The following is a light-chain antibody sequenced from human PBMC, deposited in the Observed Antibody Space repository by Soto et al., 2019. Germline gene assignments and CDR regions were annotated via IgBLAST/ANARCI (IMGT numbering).Light chain of an antibody. V-gene: IGKV1-33*01. CDR2: DAS. CDR1: QDISNY. J-gene: IGKJ1*01. Sequence: DIQITQTPSTLSASVGYIFTITFHASQDISNYLNWYQQKPGKAPKLLIYDASNLETGVPSRFSGSGSGTDFTFTISSLQPEDIATYYCQQYDNLTTWTFGEGTNVDIK. CDR3: QQYDNLTTWT.